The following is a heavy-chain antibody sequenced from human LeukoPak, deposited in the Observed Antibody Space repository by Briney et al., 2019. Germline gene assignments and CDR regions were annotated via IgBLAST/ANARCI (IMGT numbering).Heavy chain of an antibody. V-gene: IGHV1-8*02. CDR1: GYTFTSYD. CDR3: ARVDCSSTSCYGLDY. Sequence: ASVKVSCKASGYTFTSYDINWVRQATGQGLEWMGWMNPNSGNTGYAQKFQGRVTMTRDTSISTAYMELSRLRSDDTAVYYCARVDCSSTSCYGLDYWGQGTLVTVSS. D-gene: IGHD2-2*01. CDR2: MNPNSGNT. J-gene: IGHJ4*02.